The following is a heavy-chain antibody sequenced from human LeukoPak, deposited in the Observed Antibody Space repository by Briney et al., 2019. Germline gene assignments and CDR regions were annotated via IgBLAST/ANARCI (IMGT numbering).Heavy chain of an antibody. CDR3: ARDINYYDSSGYSIFDY. CDR2: ISGSGSTI. V-gene: IGHV3-23*01. D-gene: IGHD3-22*01. J-gene: IGHJ4*02. Sequence: GGSLRLSCAASGFTFSSYAMSWVRPAPGKGLEWVSAISGSGSTIYYADSVKGRFTISRDNAKNSLYLQMNSLRAEDTAVYYCARDINYYDSSGYSIFDYWGQGTLVTVSS. CDR1: GFTFSSYA.